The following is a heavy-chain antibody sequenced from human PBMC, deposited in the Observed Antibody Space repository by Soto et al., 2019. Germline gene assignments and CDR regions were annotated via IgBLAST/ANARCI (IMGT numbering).Heavy chain of an antibody. CDR2: IKNDGRST. Sequence: GGSLRLSCAASGFTFGNYWMHWVRQAPGKGLVWVSRIKNDGRSTTHADSVKGRFTISRDNAKNTLYLQMNSLRAEDTAVYYCVRDRAYSGYDIWGQGTLVTVSS. CDR1: GFTFGNYW. D-gene: IGHD5-12*01. J-gene: IGHJ4*02. V-gene: IGHV3-74*01. CDR3: VRDRAYSGYDI.